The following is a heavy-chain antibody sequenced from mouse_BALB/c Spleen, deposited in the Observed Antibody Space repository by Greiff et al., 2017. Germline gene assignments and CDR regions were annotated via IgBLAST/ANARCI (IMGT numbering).Heavy chain of an antibody. D-gene: IGHD2-3*01. CDR1: GYTFTSYV. CDR3: ARCCGWLLPSYYAMDY. J-gene: IGHJ4*01. Sequence: VQLQQSGPELVKPGASVKMSCKASGYTFTSYVMHWVKQKPGQGLEWIGYINPYNDGTKYNEKFKGKATLTSDKSSSTAYMELSSLTSEDSAVYYGARCCGWLLPSYYAMDYWGQGTSVTVSS. V-gene: IGHV1-14*01. CDR2: INPYNDGT.